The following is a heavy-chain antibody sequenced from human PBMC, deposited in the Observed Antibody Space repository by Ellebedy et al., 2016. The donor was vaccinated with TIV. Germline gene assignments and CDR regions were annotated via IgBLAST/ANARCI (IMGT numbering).Heavy chain of an antibody. V-gene: IGHV3-23*01. CDR3: AKFPSVTTPGVDF. CDR1: GFTFRSYG. J-gene: IGHJ4*02. D-gene: IGHD4-17*01. CDR2: IGGSGGRA. Sequence: GESLKISCAASGFTFRSYGMYWVRQAPGRGLEWVSAIGGSGGRANYADSVRGRFTISRDNSKSTLFLYMNNLRAEDTAVYYCAKFPSVTTPGVDFWGQGTLVTVSS.